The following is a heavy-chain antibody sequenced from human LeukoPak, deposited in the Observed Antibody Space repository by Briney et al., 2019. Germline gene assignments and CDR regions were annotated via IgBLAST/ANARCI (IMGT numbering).Heavy chain of an antibody. CDR2: IYYSGST. CDR3: ATGGCAYAFDI. CDR1: GGSISSYY. J-gene: IGHJ3*02. V-gene: IGHV4-59*01. Sequence: SETLSLTCTVSGGSISSYYWSWIRQPPGKGLEWIGYIYYSGSTNYNPSLKSRVTISVDTSKNQFSLKLSSVTAADTAVYYCATGGCAYAFDIWGQGTMVTVSS. D-gene: IGHD4-23*01.